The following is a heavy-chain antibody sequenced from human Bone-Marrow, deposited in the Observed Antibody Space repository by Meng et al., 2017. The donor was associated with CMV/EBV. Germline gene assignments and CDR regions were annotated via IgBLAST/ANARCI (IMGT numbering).Heavy chain of an antibody. D-gene: IGHD3-22*01. J-gene: IGHJ4*03. V-gene: IGHV4-39*07. Sequence: SETLSLTCTVSGVSIRSSSYYWGWIRQPPGKGLEWIGCIYYSGSTYYNPSLKNRVTISVDTSKNQFSLKLSSVTAADTAVYYCYSSGYFDYWGQGTMVTVSS. CDR3: YSSGYFDY. CDR1: GVSIRSSSYY. CDR2: IYYSGST.